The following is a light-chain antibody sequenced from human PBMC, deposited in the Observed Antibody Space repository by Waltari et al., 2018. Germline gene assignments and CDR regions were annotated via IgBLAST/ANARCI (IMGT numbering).Light chain of an antibody. CDR3: QQRSNWPLT. Sequence: EIVLTQSPATLSLSPGERATLSCRASQSVSSYLAWYQQKPGQAPRLLIYDAYSRATGIPARFSGSGSGTDFTLTISSLEPEDFAVYYCQQRSNWPLTFGPGTKVDIK. CDR2: DAY. J-gene: IGKJ3*01. CDR1: QSVSSY. V-gene: IGKV3-11*01.